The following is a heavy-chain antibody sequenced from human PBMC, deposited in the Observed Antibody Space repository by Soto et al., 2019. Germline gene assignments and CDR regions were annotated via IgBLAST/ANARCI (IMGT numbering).Heavy chain of an antibody. CDR3: ARDPRCDYSNCSGY. Sequence: SQTLSLTCDISGDSVSSNSAGWNWIRQTPSRGLEWLGRTYYRSKWYNNYAVSVKSRVSVNPDTAKNQFSLQLNSVTPEDTAVYYCARDPRCDYSNCSGYWGQGTLVTVSS. J-gene: IGHJ4*02. CDR2: TYYRSKWYN. CDR1: GDSVSSNSAG. D-gene: IGHD4-4*01. V-gene: IGHV6-1*01.